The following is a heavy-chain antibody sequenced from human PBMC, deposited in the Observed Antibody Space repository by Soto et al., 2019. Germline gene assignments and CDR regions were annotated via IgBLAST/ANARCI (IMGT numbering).Heavy chain of an antibody. Sequence: GGSLRLSCAVSGFPFKIYSMHLVRHFPGRGLEWVAVVSYDGNIKHYADSVKGRFTISRDNSRNTLFLQMSGLESDDTATYYCGKAISDLPNLRGLYGNYSDFWGKGPLVTVSS. V-gene: IGHV3-30*18. J-gene: IGHJ4*02. D-gene: IGHD2-2*02. CDR1: GFPFKIYS. CDR3: GKAISDLPNLRGLYGNYSDF. CDR2: VSYDGNIK.